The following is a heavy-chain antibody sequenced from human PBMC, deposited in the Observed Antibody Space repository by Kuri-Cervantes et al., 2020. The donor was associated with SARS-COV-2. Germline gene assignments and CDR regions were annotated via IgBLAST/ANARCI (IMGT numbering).Heavy chain of an antibody. D-gene: IGHD1-26*01. V-gene: IGHV1-58*02. Sequence: SVKVPCKASGFTFTSSAMQWVRQARGQRLEWIGWIVVGSGNTNYAQKFQERVTITRDMSTSTAYMELSSLRSEDTAVYYYAAEYSGSYYGWFDPWGQGTLVTVSS. CDR3: AAEYSGSYYGWFDP. CDR1: GFTFTSSA. CDR2: IVVGSGNT. J-gene: IGHJ5*02.